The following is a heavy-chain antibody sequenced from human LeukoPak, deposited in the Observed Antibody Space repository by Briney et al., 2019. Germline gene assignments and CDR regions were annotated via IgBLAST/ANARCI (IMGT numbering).Heavy chain of an antibody. CDR1: GGSFSGYY. J-gene: IGHJ5*02. CDR3: ARRIVVVTGQQSWFDP. Sequence: SETLSLTCAVYGGSFSGYYWSWIRQPPGKGLEWIGEINHSGSTNYNPSLKSRVTISVDTSKNQFSLKLSSVTAADTAVYYCARRIVVVTGQQSWFDPWGQGTLVTVS. V-gene: IGHV4-34*01. CDR2: INHSGST. D-gene: IGHD2-21*02.